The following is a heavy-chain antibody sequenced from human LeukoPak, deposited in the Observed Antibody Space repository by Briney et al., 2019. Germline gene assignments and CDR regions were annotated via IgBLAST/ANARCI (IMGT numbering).Heavy chain of an antibody. CDR2: INHSGST. J-gene: IGHJ3*02. D-gene: IGHD7-27*01. CDR3: ARVWVDI. Sequence: SETLSLTCAVYGGSFSGYYWSWIRQPPGKGLEWIGEINHSGSTNYNPSLKSRVTISVDTSKNQFSLKLSSVTAADTAVYYCARVWVDIWGQGTMVTVSS. CDR1: GGSFSGYY. V-gene: IGHV4-34*01.